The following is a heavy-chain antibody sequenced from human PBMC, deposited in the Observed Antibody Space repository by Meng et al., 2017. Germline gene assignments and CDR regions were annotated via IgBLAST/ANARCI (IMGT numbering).Heavy chain of an antibody. CDR3: ARDKSIAVAGTNWYFDL. CDR1: GGSISSYY. D-gene: IGHD6-19*01. V-gene: IGHV4-4*07. Sequence: SDTLSPTCTVPGGSISSYYWSWIRQPAGKGLEWIGRIYTSGSTNYNPSLKSRVTMSVDTSKNQFSLKLSSVTAADTAVYYCARDKSIAVAGTNWYFDLWGRGTLVTVSS. CDR2: IYTSGST. J-gene: IGHJ2*01.